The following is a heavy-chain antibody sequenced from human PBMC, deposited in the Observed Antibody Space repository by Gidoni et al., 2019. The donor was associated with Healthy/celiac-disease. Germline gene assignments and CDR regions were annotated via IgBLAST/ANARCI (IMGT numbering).Heavy chain of an antibody. J-gene: IGHJ3*02. CDR1: GFPFSDYY. CDR2: ISSSSSYT. CDR3: ARWEQVGRRVFDI. D-gene: IGHD1-26*01. V-gene: IGHV3-11*05. Sequence: QVQLVESGGGLGKPGGSLRLSCAASGFPFSDYYMSWIRQAPGKGLEWVSYISSSSSYTNYADSVKGRFTISRDNAKNSLYLQMNSLRAEDTAVYYCARWEQVGRRVFDIWGQGTMVTVSS.